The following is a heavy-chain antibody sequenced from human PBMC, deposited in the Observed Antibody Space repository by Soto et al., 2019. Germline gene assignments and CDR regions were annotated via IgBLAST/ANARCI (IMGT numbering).Heavy chain of an antibody. CDR1: GFSLSTDGVG. CDR2: IYWDDDT. D-gene: IGHD3-16*01. J-gene: IGHJ3*01. Sequence: GPTLGNPTQTVTLDCTFPGFSLSTDGVGVGWIRQPPGKALEWLALIYWDDDTRYRPSLKTRLTITKDSSKNQVVLTMTNMDPVDTGTYYCAHAFGGTSWPNDAFDVWGQGTVVTVSS. V-gene: IGHV2-5*02. CDR3: AHAFGGTSWPNDAFDV.